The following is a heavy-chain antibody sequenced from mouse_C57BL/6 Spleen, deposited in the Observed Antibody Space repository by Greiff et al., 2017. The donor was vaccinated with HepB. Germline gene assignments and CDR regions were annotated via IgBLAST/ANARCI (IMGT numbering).Heavy chain of an antibody. V-gene: IGHV7-3*01. CDR2: FRNKANGYTT. CDR3: ARSYSNYVWYFDV. D-gene: IGHD2-5*01. J-gene: IGHJ1*03. CDR1: GFTFTDYY. Sequence: EVKLVESGGGLVQPGGSLSLSCAASGFTFTDYYMSWVRQPPGKALVWLGFFRNKANGYTTEYSASVKGRFTISRDNSQSILYLQMNALRAEDSATYYCARSYSNYVWYFDVWGTGTTVSVSS.